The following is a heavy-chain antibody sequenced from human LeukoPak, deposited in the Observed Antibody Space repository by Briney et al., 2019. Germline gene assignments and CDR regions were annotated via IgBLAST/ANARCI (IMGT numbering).Heavy chain of an antibody. D-gene: IGHD3-22*01. CDR1: GGSISSSDYY. CDR3: ARLTHSYYSDTSGYYPYYYMDV. J-gene: IGHJ6*03. Sequence: SETLSLTCTVSGGSISSSDYYWGWIRQSPGKGLEWIGRISYSGSTYYNPSLKSRVTIYVDTSKNHFSLRLSSVTAADTAVYYCARLTHSYYSDTSGYYPYYYMDVWGKGTTVTVSS. V-gene: IGHV4-39*02. CDR2: ISYSGST.